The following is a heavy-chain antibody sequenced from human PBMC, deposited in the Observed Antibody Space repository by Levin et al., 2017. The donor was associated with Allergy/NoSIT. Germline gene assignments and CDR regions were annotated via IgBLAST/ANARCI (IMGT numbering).Heavy chain of an antibody. CDR2: INYRGVT. J-gene: IGHJ6*02. V-gene: IGHV4-61*01. CDR3: ARNRIIVAGGNDYYYGMDV. D-gene: IGHD5-12*01. Sequence: SETLSLTCSVSGGSVSSGTYYWSWIRRPPGKELEWIGYINYRGVTKYNPSLQSRVTISVDTSKTEFSLKVTSVTAADTAVYYCARNRIIVAGGNDYYYGMDVWGQGTTVTVSS. CDR1: GGSVSSGTYY.